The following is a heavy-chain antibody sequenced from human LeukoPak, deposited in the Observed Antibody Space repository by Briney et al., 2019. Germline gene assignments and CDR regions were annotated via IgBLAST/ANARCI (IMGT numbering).Heavy chain of an antibody. J-gene: IGHJ3*02. CDR1: GFTFSSYS. CDR3: ARDYGSLIRDAFDI. D-gene: IGHD2-15*01. CDR2: IRSSSDII. V-gene: IGHV3-48*02. Sequence: PGGSLRLSCAASGFTFSSYSMNWVRQAPGKGLEWISYIRSSSDIIYYADSVKGRFTISRDNAKNSLYLQMNSLRDEDAAVYYCARDYGSLIRDAFDIWGQGTMVTVSS.